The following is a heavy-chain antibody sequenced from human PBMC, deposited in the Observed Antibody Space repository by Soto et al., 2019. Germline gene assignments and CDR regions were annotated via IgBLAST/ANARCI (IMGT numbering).Heavy chain of an antibody. J-gene: IGHJ4*02. V-gene: IGHV4-34*01. CDR3: VGARGRLVGFDY. CDR1: SGSLSGYY. Sequence: SETLSLTCAVNSGSLSGYYWILIRQSPGKGLEWIGEIDGSGNTNYSPSLRSRVAMSVDTSKNHFSLNLNSVSAADTAAYYCVGARGRLVGFDYWGQGTLVTAPQ. CDR2: IDGSGNT. D-gene: IGHD1-26*01.